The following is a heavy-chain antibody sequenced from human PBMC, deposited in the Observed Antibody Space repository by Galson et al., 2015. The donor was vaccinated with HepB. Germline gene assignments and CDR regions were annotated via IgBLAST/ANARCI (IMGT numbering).Heavy chain of an antibody. CDR3: ARDMGGGVKASDF. D-gene: IGHD3-16*01. CDR2: INNGNGNT. V-gene: IGHV1-3*04. Sequence: SVKVSCKASGYTFSTSAMHWVRQAPGQGLEYMGWINNGNGNTKYSQTFKGRVTFTSDTSATTVYMEMISHRAEDTAVYYCARDMGGGVKASDFWGQGTPVTVSS. J-gene: IGHJ4*02. CDR1: GYTFSTSA.